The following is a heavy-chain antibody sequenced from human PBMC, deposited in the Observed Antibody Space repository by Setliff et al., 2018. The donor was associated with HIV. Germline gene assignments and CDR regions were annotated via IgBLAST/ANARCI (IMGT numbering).Heavy chain of an antibody. J-gene: IGHJ4*02. D-gene: IGHD2-21*01. Sequence: PSETLSLTCTVSGGSISSGTYYWSWIRQPAGKGLEWIGRIYTSGSTNYNPSLKSRVTISVDTSKNQLSLKLSPVTAADAAVYYCARESYSYYFDYWGQGTLVTVSS. CDR2: IYTSGST. CDR1: GGSISSGTYY. CDR3: ARESYSYYFDY. V-gene: IGHV4-61*02.